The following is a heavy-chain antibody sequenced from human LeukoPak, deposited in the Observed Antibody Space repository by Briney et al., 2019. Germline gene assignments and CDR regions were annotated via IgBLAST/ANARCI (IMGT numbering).Heavy chain of an antibody. J-gene: IGHJ4*02. V-gene: IGHV4-4*07. CDR1: GGSISSYY. CDR3: ARVSQGVVWFGELGYFDY. Sequence: PSETLSLTCTVSGGSISSYYWSWIRQPAGKGLEWIGRIYTSGSTNYNPSLKSRVTMSVDTSKNRFSLKLSSVTAADTAVYYCARVSQGVVWFGELGYFDYWGQGTLVTVSS. D-gene: IGHD3-10*01. CDR2: IYTSGST.